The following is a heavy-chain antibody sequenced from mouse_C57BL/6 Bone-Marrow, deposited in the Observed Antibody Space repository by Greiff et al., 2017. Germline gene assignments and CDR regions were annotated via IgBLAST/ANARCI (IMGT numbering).Heavy chain of an antibody. V-gene: IGHV1-72*01. Sequence: VQLQQPGAELVKPGASVKLSCKASGYTFTSYWMHWVKQRPGRGLEWIGRIDPNSGGTKYNEKFKSKATLTVDKPSSTAYMPLSSLTSEDSAVYWCGRGGDYEAWFAYWGQGTLVTVSA. CDR3: GRGGDYEAWFAY. CDR1: GYTFTSYW. CDR2: IDPNSGGT. D-gene: IGHD2-4*01. J-gene: IGHJ3*01.